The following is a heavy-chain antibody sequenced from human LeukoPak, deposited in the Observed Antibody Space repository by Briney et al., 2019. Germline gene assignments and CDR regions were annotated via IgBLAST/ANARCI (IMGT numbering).Heavy chain of an antibody. Sequence: PGRSLRLSCAASGFTFSSYGMHWVRQAPGKGLEWVAVISYDGSNKYYADSVKGRFTISRDNSKNTLYLQMNSLRAEDTAVYYCAKDGDPPFDCWGQGTLVTVSS. J-gene: IGHJ4*02. CDR2: ISYDGSNK. CDR3: AKDGDPPFDC. CDR1: GFTFSSYG. D-gene: IGHD7-27*01. V-gene: IGHV3-30*18.